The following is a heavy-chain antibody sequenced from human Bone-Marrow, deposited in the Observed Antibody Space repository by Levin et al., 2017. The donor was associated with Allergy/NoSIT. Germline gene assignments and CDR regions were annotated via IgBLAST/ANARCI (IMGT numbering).Heavy chain of an antibody. Sequence: GESLKISCAASGFTFSSYTMNWVRQAPGKGLEWVSSISSGGDYIYYADSVKGRFTISRDNAKNSLYLQMNSLRAEDTAVYGCGRGRYSSGCTGDYWGQGTLVTVSS. CDR1: GFTFSSYT. D-gene: IGHD6-19*01. V-gene: IGHV3-21*01. CDR2: ISSGGDYI. J-gene: IGHJ4*02. CDR3: GRGRYSSGCTGDY.